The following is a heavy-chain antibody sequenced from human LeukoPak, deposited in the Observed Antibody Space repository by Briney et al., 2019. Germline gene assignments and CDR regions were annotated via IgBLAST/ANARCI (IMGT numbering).Heavy chain of an antibody. Sequence: PSETLSLTCTVSGGSISSSSYYWGWIRQPPGKGLEWIGSIYYSGSTYYNPSLKSRVTISVDTSKNQFSLKLSPVTAADTAVYYCAKERIGYSSGWYEVWGQGTLVTVSS. V-gene: IGHV4-39*07. CDR2: IYYSGST. D-gene: IGHD6-19*01. CDR3: AKERIGYSSGWYEV. J-gene: IGHJ4*02. CDR1: GGSISSSSYY.